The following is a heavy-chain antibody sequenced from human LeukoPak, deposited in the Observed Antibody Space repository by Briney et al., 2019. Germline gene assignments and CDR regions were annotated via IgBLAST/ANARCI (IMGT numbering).Heavy chain of an antibody. CDR2: IYHSGST. V-gene: IGHV4-38-2*02. D-gene: IGHD4-11*01. CDR3: ARVPGGYINFLTD. Sequence: SETLSLTCTVSGYSISSDYYWGWIRQPPGKGLEWIGSIYHSGSTYYNPSLKSRVTISVDTSKNQFSLKLSSVTAADTAVYYCARVPGGYINFLTDWGQGTLVTVSS. J-gene: IGHJ4*02. CDR1: GYSISSDYY.